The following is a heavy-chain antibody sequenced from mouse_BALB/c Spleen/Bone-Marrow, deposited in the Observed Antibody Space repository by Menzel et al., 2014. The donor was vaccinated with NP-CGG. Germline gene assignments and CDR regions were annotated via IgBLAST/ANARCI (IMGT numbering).Heavy chain of an antibody. D-gene: IGHD2-1*01. CDR1: GYTFTSYY. CDR2: INPSNGGT. J-gene: IGHJ2*01. Sequence: QVQLQQSGAELVKPGASVKLSCKASGYTFTSYYMYWVKQRPGQGLEWIGEINPSNGGTNFNEKFKSKATLTVDKSSXTAYMQLSSLTSEDSAVYYCTRYGNYYFDYWGQGTTLTVSS. CDR3: TRYGNYYFDY. V-gene: IGHV1S81*02.